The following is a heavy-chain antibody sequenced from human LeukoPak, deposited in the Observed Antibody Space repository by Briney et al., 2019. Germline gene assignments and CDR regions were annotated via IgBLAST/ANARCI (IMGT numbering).Heavy chain of an antibody. Sequence: EASVKVSCKASGYTFIGYYMHWVRQAPGQGLEWMGWINPNSGGTNYAQEFHGRVTMTRDTSISTAYMELSRLRSDDTAVYWCARQSRTDAFDIWGQGTMVTVSS. CDR3: ARQSRTDAFDI. CDR1: GYTFIGYY. J-gene: IGHJ3*02. CDR2: INPNSGGT. V-gene: IGHV1-2*02.